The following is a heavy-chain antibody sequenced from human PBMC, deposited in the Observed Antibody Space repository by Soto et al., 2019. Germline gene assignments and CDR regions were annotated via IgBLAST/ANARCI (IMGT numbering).Heavy chain of an antibody. J-gene: IGHJ4*02. D-gene: IGHD1-1*01. CDR3: ARGGISRDFDY. Sequence: SETLSLTCAVYGGSFSGYYWSWIRQPPGKGLEWIGEINHSGSTNYNPSLKSRVTISVDTSKNQFSLKLSSVTAADTAVYYCARGGISRDFDYWGQGTLVTVSS. V-gene: IGHV4-34*01. CDR1: GGSFSGYY. CDR2: INHSGST.